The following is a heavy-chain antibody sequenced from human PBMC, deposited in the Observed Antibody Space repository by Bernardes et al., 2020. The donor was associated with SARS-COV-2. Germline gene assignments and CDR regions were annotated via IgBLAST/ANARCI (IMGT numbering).Heavy chain of an antibody. CDR1: GFTFSSCE. V-gene: IGHV3-48*03. CDR2: ISSIFSTI. CDR3: ARARPHYYDSSGYYWVGGDY. D-gene: IGHD3-22*01. J-gene: IGHJ4*02. Sequence: GEPLFLSCAASGFTFSSCEMNWVRQAPGQVLAWVSYISSIFSTIYYADSVKGRFTISRDNAKNSLYLQMNSLRAEDTAVYYCARARPHYYDSSGYYWVGGDYWGQGTLVTGSS.